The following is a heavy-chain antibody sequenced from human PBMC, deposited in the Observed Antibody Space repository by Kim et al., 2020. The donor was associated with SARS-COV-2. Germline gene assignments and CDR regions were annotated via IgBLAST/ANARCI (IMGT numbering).Heavy chain of an antibody. J-gene: IGHJ4*01. D-gene: IGHD3-10*01. V-gene: IGHV4-59*12. CDR1: GGSISSYY. Sequence: SETLSLTCTVSGGSISSYYWSWMRQPPGKGLEWIGYIFYSGSTNYNHSLKSRVTITVDTYKNQLFLKLSSVTAAATAVDYCARGRRWLQRHRGGCLDDWG. CDR2: IFYSGST. CDR3: ARGRRWLQRHRGGCLDD.